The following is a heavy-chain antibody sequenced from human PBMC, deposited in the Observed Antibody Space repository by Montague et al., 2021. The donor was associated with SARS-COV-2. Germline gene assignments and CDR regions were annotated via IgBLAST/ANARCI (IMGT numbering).Heavy chain of an antibody. D-gene: IGHD6-19*01. V-gene: IGHV3-7*01. J-gene: IGHJ6*02. CDR3: ARGSTGWYAIFGHYGMDV. CDR2: IKHDGSEK. Sequence: SLRLSCAASRFTFSDFWMNWVRQAPGKGLEWVADIKHDGSEKSYLDSVXGRFTISRDNAKNSLYLQMNSLRAEDTAVYYCARGSTGWYAIFGHYGMDVWGQGTTVTVSS. CDR1: RFTFSDFW.